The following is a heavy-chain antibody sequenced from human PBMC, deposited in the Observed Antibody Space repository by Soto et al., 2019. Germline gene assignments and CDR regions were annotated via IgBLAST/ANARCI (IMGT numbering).Heavy chain of an antibody. CDR3: ARHVKLWFGEFDY. Sequence: PSETLSLTCTVSGGSISSSSYYWGWIRQPPGKGLEWIGSIYYSGSTYYNPSLKSRVTISVDTSKNQFSLKLSSVTAADTAVYYCARHVKLWFGEFDYWGQGTLVTVAS. V-gene: IGHV4-39*01. CDR2: IYYSGST. J-gene: IGHJ4*02. D-gene: IGHD3-10*01. CDR1: GGSISSSSYY.